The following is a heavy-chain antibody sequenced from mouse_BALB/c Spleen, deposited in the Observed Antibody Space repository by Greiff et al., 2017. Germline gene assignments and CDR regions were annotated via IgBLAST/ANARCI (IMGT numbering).Heavy chain of an antibody. Sequence: EVQLVESGGGLVKPGGSLKLSCAASGFTFSSYAMSWVRQSPEKRLEWVAEISSGGSYTYYPDTVTGRFTISRDNAKNTLYLEMSSLRSEDTAMYYCARGRIYYDYEVFAYWGQGTLVTVSA. CDR2: ISSGGSYT. CDR1: GFTFSSYA. CDR3: ARGRIYYDYEVFAY. J-gene: IGHJ3*01. V-gene: IGHV5-9-4*01. D-gene: IGHD2-4*01.